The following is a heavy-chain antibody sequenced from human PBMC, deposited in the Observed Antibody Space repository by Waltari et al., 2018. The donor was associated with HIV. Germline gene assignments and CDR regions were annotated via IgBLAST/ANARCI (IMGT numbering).Heavy chain of an antibody. Sequence: QSQLQESDPGLVKPSETLSLTCTVSGGSISSHYYFWAWVRQPPGKGLEWIGTISHNGWTTNYNPSLSSGVIISVETSKAQSSLKLSSMTATDTAVYYCARQRGSGLWYFELWGRGTLVSVSS. D-gene: IGHD3-10*01. CDR2: ISHNGWTT. J-gene: IGHJ2*01. CDR1: GGSISSHYYF. V-gene: IGHV4-39*01. CDR3: ARQRGSGLWYFEL.